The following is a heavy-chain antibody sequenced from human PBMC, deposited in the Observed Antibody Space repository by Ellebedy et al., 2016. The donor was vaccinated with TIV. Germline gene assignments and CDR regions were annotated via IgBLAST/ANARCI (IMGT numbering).Heavy chain of an antibody. D-gene: IGHD6-19*01. CDR3: AREQVPIAVADYYAMDV. CDR1: GYTFTSYY. J-gene: IGHJ6*02. Sequence: AASVKVSCKASGYTFTSYYMHWVRQAPGQGLEWMGIIHPSAGSTTYAQKFQGRVTITRDTSTSTVYVELSSLRSEDTAVYYCAREQVPIAVADYYAMDVWGRGTTVTVSS. CDR2: IHPSAGST. V-gene: IGHV1-46*01.